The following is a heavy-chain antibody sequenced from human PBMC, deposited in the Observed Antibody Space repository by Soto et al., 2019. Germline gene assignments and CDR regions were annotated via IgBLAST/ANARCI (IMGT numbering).Heavy chain of an antibody. CDR1: GGSISSYY. CDR2: IYYSGST. Sequence: SETLSLTCTVSGGSISSYYWSWIRQPPGKGLEWIGYIYYSGSTNYNPSLKSRVTISVDTSKNQFSLKLSSVTAADTAVYYCARALSYYDSSGYYYPWGMDVWGQGTTVTVSS. D-gene: IGHD3-22*01. V-gene: IGHV4-59*01. CDR3: ARALSYYDSSGYYYPWGMDV. J-gene: IGHJ6*02.